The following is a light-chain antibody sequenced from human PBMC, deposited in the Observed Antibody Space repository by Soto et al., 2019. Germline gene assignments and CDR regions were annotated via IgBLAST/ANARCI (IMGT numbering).Light chain of an antibody. CDR1: SSDVGGYNY. CDR3: SSYTSSSTYVV. Sequence: QSVLTQPASVSGSPGQSITISCTGTSSDVGGYNYVSWYQQHPGKAPKLMIYDVSNRPSGVSNRFSGSKSGNTASLTISGLHAEDEADYYCSSYTSSSTYVVFGGGTKLTV. J-gene: IGLJ2*01. V-gene: IGLV2-14*01. CDR2: DVS.